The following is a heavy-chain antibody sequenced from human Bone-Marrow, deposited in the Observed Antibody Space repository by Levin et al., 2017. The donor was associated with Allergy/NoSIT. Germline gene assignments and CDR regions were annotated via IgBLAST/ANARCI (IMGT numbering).Heavy chain of an antibody. D-gene: IGHD5-12*01. CDR3: TRGRGGSGFDASDS. V-gene: IGHV3-64*02. Sequence: GESLKISCAASGFTFSSHSMNWVRQAPGKGLEYVSTINDRGGNSYYADSVKGRFTMSRDDSSNTVFLQMGSLTADDTAVYYCTRGRGGSGFDASDSWGQGTLVTVSS. CDR1: GFTFSSHS. J-gene: IGHJ4*02. CDR2: INDRGGNS.